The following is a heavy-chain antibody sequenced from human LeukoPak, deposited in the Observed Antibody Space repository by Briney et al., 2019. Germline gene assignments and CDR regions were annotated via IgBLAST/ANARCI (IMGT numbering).Heavy chain of an antibody. CDR2: IYYSGST. CDR1: GGSISSYY. J-gene: IGHJ6*02. V-gene: IGHV4-59*08. D-gene: IGHD5-18*01. Sequence: SETLSLTCTVSGGSISSYYWSWIRQPPAKGLEWVGYIYYSGSTNYNPSLKSRVTISVDTSKNQSSLKLSSVTAADTAVYYCARHLRYSYQADGIDVWGQGTTVTVSS. CDR3: ARHLRYSYQADGIDV.